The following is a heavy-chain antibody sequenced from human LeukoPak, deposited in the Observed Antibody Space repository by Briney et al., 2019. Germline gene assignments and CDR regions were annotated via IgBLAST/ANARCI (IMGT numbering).Heavy chain of an antibody. CDR2: ISWNSGIK. D-gene: IGHD2-2*01. J-gene: IGHJ4*02. Sequence: QPGGSLRLSCAASGFTFNDYAMHWVRQAPGKGLEWVSGISWNSGIKGYADSVKGRFTISRDNAKNSLYLQMNSLRTEDTALYYCARAPRIPATVREGYFDYWGQGTLVTVSS. V-gene: IGHV3-9*01. CDR1: GFTFNDYA. CDR3: ARAPRIPATVREGYFDY.